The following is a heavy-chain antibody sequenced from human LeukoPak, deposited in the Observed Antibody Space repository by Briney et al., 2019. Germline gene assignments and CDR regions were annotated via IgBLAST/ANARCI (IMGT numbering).Heavy chain of an antibody. V-gene: IGHV4-38-2*02. CDR1: GYSISSGYY. CDR3: ARDADSSSWYRIY. J-gene: IGHJ4*02. D-gene: IGHD6-13*01. CDR2: IYHSRST. Sequence: SETLSLTCTVSGYSISSGYYWGWIRQPPGKGLEWIGSIYHSRSTYYNPSLKSRVTISVDTSKNQFSLKLSSVTAADTAVYYCARDADSSSWYRIYWGQGTLVTVSS.